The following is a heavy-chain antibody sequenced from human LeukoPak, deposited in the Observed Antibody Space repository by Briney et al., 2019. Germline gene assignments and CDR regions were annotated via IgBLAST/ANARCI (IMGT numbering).Heavy chain of an antibody. Sequence: PGGSLRLSCAASGFTFSTCWMSWVRQAPGQGLEWVANIKNDGSETYYVDSVKGRFTISRDNAKNSLYLQMNSLRAEDTAVYYCARDWDGSGTSLDYWGQGTLVTVSS. CDR2: IKNDGSET. V-gene: IGHV3-7*04. J-gene: IGHJ4*02. CDR1: GFTFSTCW. D-gene: IGHD3-10*01. CDR3: ARDWDGSGTSLDY.